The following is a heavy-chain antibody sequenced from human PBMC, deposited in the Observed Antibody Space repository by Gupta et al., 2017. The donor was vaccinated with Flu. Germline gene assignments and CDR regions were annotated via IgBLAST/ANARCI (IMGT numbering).Heavy chain of an antibody. D-gene: IGHD2-15*01. CDR1: GGSISSGSYY. J-gene: IGHJ4*02. V-gene: IGHV4-61*02. CDR2: IYTSGST. Sequence: QVQLQESGPGLVKPSQTLSLTCTVSGGSISSGSYYWSWIRQPAGKGLEWIGRIYTSGSTNYNPSLKSRVTISVDTSKNQFSLKLSSVTAADTAVYYCARGLASRSGPATIPSRIDYWGQGTLVTVSS. CDR3: ARGLASRSGPATIPSRIDY.